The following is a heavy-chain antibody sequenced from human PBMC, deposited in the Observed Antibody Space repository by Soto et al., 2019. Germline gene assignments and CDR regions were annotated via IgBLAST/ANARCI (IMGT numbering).Heavy chain of an antibody. J-gene: IGHJ4*02. CDR3: TRAFESYHGRGYYLYYLDS. CDR1: GASLDSTNYY. Sequence: PSETLSLTCTVSGASLDSTNYYWIWIRQPPGKGLEWIGYIYYGGITYYNPSLKSRLTMSRDTSKNPFSLRLTSVTAAETAGYFSTRAFESYHGRGYYLYYLDSWRQGTPVP. D-gene: IGHD3-22*01. CDR2: IYYGGIT. V-gene: IGHV4-30-4*01.